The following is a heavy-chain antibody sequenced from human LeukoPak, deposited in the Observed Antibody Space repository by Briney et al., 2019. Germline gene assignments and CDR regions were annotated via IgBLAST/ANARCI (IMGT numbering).Heavy chain of an antibody. CDR2: TYPGDSDT. CDR3: VRSGNYDILTGFYYYYMDV. V-gene: IGHV5-51*01. Sequence: GESLKISCKGSGYSFTSYWIGWVRQMPGKGLEWMGITYPGDSDTRYSPSFQGQVTISADESISTAYLQWSSLKASDTAMYYCVRSGNYDILTGFYYYYMDVWGKGTTVTISS. CDR1: GYSFTSYW. D-gene: IGHD3-9*01. J-gene: IGHJ6*03.